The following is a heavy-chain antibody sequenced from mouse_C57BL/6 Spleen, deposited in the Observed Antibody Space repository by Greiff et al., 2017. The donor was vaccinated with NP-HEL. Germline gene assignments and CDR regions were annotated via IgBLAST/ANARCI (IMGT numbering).Heavy chain of an antibody. V-gene: IGHV1-80*01. CDR3: ARGALPPEGNAMDY. D-gene: IGHD2-10*01. CDR2: IYPGDGDT. J-gene: IGHJ4*01. Sequence: VQLQQSGAELVKPGASVKISCKASGYAFSSYWMNWVKQRPGKGLEWIGQIYPGDGDTNYNGKFKGKATLTAEKSSSTAYMQLSSLTSEDSAVYFCARGALPPEGNAMDYWGQGTSVTVSS. CDR1: GYAFSSYW.